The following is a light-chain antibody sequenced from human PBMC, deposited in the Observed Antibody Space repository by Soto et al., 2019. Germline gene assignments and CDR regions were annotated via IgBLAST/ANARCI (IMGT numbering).Light chain of an antibody. CDR3: QQTYSTPQF. J-gene: IGKJ5*01. V-gene: IGKV1-39*01. Sequence: IRMTQSPSSFSASTVDRVTITCRASQSISRYLNWYQQEPGRAPKLLISAASSLQSGVPSRFSGSGSGTDFTLTISSLQPEDSATYYCQQTYSTPQFFGQGTRLEI. CDR2: AAS. CDR1: QSISRY.